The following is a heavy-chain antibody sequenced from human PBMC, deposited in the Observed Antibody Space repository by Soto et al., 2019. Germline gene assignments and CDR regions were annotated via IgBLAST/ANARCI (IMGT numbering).Heavy chain of an antibody. V-gene: IGHV4-59*08. Sequence: QVQLQESGPGLVKPSETLSLTCTVSGGSISPYYWSWIRQPPGKGLEWIGYIYYTGTTRYNPSLMSRVTTSVDTSNSQFPLTLSSVTAADTAVYYCASLGGYYQPLDTWGQGTLVTVSS. D-gene: IGHD3-22*01. CDR1: GGSISPYY. CDR2: IYYTGTT. CDR3: ASLGGYYQPLDT. J-gene: IGHJ5*02.